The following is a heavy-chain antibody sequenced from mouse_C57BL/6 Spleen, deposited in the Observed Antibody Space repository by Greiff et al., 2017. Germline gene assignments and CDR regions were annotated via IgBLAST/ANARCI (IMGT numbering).Heavy chain of an antibody. D-gene: IGHD2-1*01. V-gene: IGHV1-18*01. CDR3: ARLRGNLFYFDY. CDR1: GSTFTDYN. J-gene: IGHJ2*01. Sequence: VQLQQSGPELVKPGASVKIPCKASGSTFTDYNMAWVKQSHGKSLEWIGDINPHSVGTIYNQKFKGKVTLTVDKSTSTAYMELRSLTSEDTAVYYCARLRGNLFYFDYWGQGTTLTVSS. CDR2: INPHSVGT.